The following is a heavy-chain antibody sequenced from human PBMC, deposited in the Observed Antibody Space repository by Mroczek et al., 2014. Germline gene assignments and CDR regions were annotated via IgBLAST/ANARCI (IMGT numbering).Heavy chain of an antibody. V-gene: IGHV4-31*03. CDR1: GGSISSGGYY. CDR2: IYYSGST. D-gene: IGHD2-15*01. Sequence: QVQLQQWGPGLVKPSQTLSLTCTVSGGSISSGGYYWSWIRQHPGKGLEWIGYIYYSGSTYYNPSLKSRVTISVDTSKNQFSLKLSSVTAADTAVYYCARGRYCSGGSCYSVYYYYYYGMDVWGQGTTVTVSS. J-gene: IGHJ6*02. CDR3: ARGRYCSGGSCYSVYYYYYYGMDV.